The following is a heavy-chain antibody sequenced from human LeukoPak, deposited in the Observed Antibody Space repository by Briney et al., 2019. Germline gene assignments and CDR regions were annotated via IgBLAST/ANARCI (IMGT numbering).Heavy chain of an antibody. D-gene: IGHD3-10*01. Sequence: KPGASVKVSCKASGGTFSSYAISWVRQAPGQGLEWMGGIIPIFGTANYAQKFQGRVTITADESTSTAYMELSSLRSEDTAVYYCARVTPLITMVRGAITPHLGYWGQGTLVTVSS. V-gene: IGHV1-69*13. J-gene: IGHJ4*02. CDR2: IIPIFGTA. CDR3: ARVTPLITMVRGAITPHLGY. CDR1: GGTFSSYA.